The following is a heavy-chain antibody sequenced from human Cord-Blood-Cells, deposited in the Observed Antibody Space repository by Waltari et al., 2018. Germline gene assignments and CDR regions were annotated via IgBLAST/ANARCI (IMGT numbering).Heavy chain of an antibody. D-gene: IGHD3-3*01. CDR1: GGSISSSSYY. J-gene: IGHJ4*02. CDR2: IYYSGNT. Sequence: QLQLQESGPGLVKPSETLSLTCTVSGGSISSSSYYWGWIRQPPGKGLEWIGSIYYSGNTYHNPSLKRRVTISVDTSKNQFSLKLSSVTAADTAVYYCARELRFLEWLVDYWGQGTLVTVSS. V-gene: IGHV4-39*02. CDR3: ARELRFLEWLVDY.